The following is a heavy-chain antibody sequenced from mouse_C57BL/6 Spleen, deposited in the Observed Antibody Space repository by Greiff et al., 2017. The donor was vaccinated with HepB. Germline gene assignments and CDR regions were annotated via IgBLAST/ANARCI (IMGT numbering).Heavy chain of an antibody. J-gene: IGHJ3*01. CDR1: GYTFTDYN. CDR3: ATGPYDYDGFAY. CDR2: INPNNGGT. Sequence: VQLKQSGPELVKPGASVKIPCKASGYTFTDYNMDWVKQSHGKSLEWIGDINPNNGGTIYNQKFKGKATLTVDKSSSTAYMELRSLTSEDTAVYYCATGPYDYDGFAYWGQGTLVTVSA. D-gene: IGHD2-4*01. V-gene: IGHV1-18*01.